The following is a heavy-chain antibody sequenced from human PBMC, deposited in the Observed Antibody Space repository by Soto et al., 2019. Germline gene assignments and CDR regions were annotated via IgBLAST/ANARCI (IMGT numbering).Heavy chain of an antibody. CDR2: IYYSGST. CDR1: GGSVSSGSYY. V-gene: IGHV4-61*01. J-gene: IGHJ4*02. Sequence: PSETLSLTCTVSGGSVSSGSYYWSWIRQPPGKGLEWIGYIYYSGSTNYNPSLKSRVTISVDTSKNQFSLKLSSVTAADTAVYYCAGYCSSTSCYYFDYWGQGTLVTVSS. CDR3: AGYCSSTSCYYFDY. D-gene: IGHD2-2*01.